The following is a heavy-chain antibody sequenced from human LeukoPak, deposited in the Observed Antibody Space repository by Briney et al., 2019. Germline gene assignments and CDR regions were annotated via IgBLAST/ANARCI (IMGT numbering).Heavy chain of an antibody. CDR3: ARGRWGAVAGTTFDY. V-gene: IGHV3-33*01. CDR2: IWYDGSNK. J-gene: IGHJ4*02. CDR1: GFTFSSYG. D-gene: IGHD6-19*01. Sequence: QAGGSLRLSCAASGFTFSSYGMDWVRQAPGKGLERVAVIWYDGSNKYYADSVKGRFTISRDNSKNTLYLQMKSLRAEDTAVYFCARGRWGAVAGTTFDYWGQGTLVTVSS.